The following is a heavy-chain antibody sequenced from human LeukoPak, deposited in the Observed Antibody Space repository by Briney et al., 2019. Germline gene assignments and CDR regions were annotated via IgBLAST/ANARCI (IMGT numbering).Heavy chain of an antibody. CDR2: IYYSGST. D-gene: IGHD3-22*01. J-gene: IGHJ2*01. Sequence: SETLSLTCTVSGGSISSSSYYWGWIRQPPGKGLEWIGSIYYSGSTYYNPSLKSRVTISVDTSKNQFSLKLSSVTAADTAVYYCARPSSGTYYYDSSPDWYFDLWGRGTLVTVSS. CDR3: ARPSSGTYYYDSSPDWYFDL. CDR1: GGSISSSSYY. V-gene: IGHV4-39*07.